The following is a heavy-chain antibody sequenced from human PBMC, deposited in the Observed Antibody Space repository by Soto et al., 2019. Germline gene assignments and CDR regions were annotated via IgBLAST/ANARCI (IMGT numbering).Heavy chain of an antibody. CDR2: IIPIFDIT. CDR1: GGTFRSYS. Sequence: AVKVSCKASGGTFRSYSIRWVRQAPGQGLEWMGGIIPIFDITNYAQKFQGRVTITADESTSTAYMELSSLGSDDTAVYYCARPDEGGYSSNHHYYYALDVWGQGTPVTVSS. CDR3: ARPDEGGYSSNHHYYYALDV. D-gene: IGHD3-22*01. J-gene: IGHJ6*02. V-gene: IGHV1-69*13.